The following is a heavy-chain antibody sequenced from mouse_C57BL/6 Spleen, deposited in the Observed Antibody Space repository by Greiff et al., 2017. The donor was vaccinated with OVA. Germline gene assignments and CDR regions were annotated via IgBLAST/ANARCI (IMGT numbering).Heavy chain of an antibody. CDR3: ARGGKTAQATGYAMDD. Sequence: QVQLQQPGAELVKPGASVKMSCKASGYTFTSYWITWVKQRPGQGLEWIGDIYPGSGSTNYNEKFKSKATLTVDTSSSTAYMQLSSLTSEDSAVYYCARGGKTAQATGYAMDDWGQGTSVTVSS. J-gene: IGHJ4*01. CDR1: GYTFTSYW. CDR2: IYPGSGST. D-gene: IGHD3-2*02. V-gene: IGHV1-55*01.